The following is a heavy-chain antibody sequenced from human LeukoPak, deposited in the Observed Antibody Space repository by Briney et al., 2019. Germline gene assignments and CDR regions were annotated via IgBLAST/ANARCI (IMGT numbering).Heavy chain of an antibody. J-gene: IGHJ4*02. V-gene: IGHV3-21*01. CDR1: RFTFSSYT. CDR3: ARHSGSWYWGLDY. Sequence: GGSLRLSCSASRFTFSSYTMNWVRQAPGKGLEWVSSIDPSSTYIYYADSVKGRFTISRDNAQNSLYLQMNSLRAEDTAVYYCARHSGSWYWGLDYWGQGTLVTVSS. CDR2: IDPSSTYI. D-gene: IGHD6-13*01.